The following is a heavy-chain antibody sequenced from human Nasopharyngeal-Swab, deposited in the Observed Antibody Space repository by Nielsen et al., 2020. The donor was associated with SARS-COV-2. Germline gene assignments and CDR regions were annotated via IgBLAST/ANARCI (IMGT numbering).Heavy chain of an antibody. D-gene: IGHD1-26*01. CDR3: ARGWQPELPDY. V-gene: IGHV1-2*06. Sequence: ASVKVSCKASGYTITGYYMHWVRQAPGQGLEWMGRINPNSGGTNYAQKFRGRVTMTRDTSISTAYMELIRLRSDDTAVYYCARGWQPELPDYWGQGTLVTVSS. J-gene: IGHJ4*02. CDR1: GYTITGYY. CDR2: INPNSGGT.